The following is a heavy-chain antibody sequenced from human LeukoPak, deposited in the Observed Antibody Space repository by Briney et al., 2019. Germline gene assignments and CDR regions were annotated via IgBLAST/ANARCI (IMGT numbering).Heavy chain of an antibody. CDR1: GFTFSNAW. J-gene: IGHJ4*02. CDR2: IKSKTDGGTT. Sequence: GGSLRLSCAASGFTFSNAWMSWVRQAPGKGLEWVGRIKSKTDGGTTDYAAPVKGRFTISRDDSKNMLYVQMNSLKTEDTPVYYCTTGVNGYSYGVDYWGQGTLVTVSS. V-gene: IGHV3-15*01. CDR3: TTGVNGYSYGVDY. D-gene: IGHD5-18*01.